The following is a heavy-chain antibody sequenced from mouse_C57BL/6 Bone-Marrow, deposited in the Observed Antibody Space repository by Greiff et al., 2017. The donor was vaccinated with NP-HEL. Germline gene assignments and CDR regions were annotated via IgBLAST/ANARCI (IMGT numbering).Heavy chain of an antibody. D-gene: IGHD2-4*01. V-gene: IGHV5-6*01. CDR3: ARQYYDWFAY. CDR2: ISSGGSYT. Sequence: EVQVVESGGDLVKPGGSLKLSCAASGFTFSSYGMSWVRQTPDKRLEWVATISSGGSYTYYPDSVKGRFTISRDNAKNTLYLQMSSLKSEDTAMYYCARQYYDWFAYWGQGTLVTVSA. J-gene: IGHJ3*01. CDR1: GFTFSSYG.